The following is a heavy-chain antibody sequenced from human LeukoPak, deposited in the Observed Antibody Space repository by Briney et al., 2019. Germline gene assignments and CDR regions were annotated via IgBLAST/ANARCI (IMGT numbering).Heavy chain of an antibody. D-gene: IGHD3-10*01. CDR2: IYSSGST. CDR3: ARVYDSGSQAYFYYMDV. CDR1: GGSISNYY. Sequence: PSQTLSLTCTVSGGSISNYYWSWIRQPPGKELEWIGYIYSSGSTNYNPSLKSRVTMSVDTSKNQFSLKVNSVTAADTAVYYCARVYDSGSQAYFYYMDVWGKGTTVTISS. J-gene: IGHJ6*03. V-gene: IGHV4-59*01.